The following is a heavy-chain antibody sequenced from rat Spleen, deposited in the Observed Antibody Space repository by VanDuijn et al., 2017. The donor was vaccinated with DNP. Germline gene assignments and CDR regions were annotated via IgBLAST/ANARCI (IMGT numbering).Heavy chain of an antibody. D-gene: IGHD1-11*01. CDR1: GFIFSDFG. CDR2: ITSSSSYI. CDR3: ATGGYLSGGHALDA. V-gene: IGHV5-34*01. Sequence: EVQLVESGGDLVQPGRSLKLSCVASGFIFSDFGMNWIRQVPGKGLEWVASITSSSSYIYYSDTVKGRFTISRENAKNTLYLEMTSLRSEDTALYYCATGGYLSGGHALDAWGQGTSVIVSS. J-gene: IGHJ4*01.